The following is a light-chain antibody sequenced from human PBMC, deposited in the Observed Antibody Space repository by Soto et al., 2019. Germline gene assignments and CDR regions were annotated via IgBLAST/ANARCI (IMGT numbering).Light chain of an antibody. CDR1: QSVSSY. CDR3: QQYGSSPGT. Sequence: EIVLTQSPATLSLSPGERATLSYRASQSVSSYLAWYQQKPGQAPRLLIYDASNRATGIPDRFSGSGSGTDFTLTISRLEPEDFAVYYCQQYGSSPGTFGQGTKVDIK. CDR2: DAS. V-gene: IGKV3-20*01. J-gene: IGKJ1*01.